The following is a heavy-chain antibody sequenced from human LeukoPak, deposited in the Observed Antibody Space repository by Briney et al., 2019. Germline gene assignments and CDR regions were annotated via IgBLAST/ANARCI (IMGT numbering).Heavy chain of an antibody. CDR3: ARRFYGGKSPFDY. Sequence: GASVKVSCTASGGTFSSYAISWVRQAPGQGLEWMGGIFPMFGTVDYAQKFQGRVTMTADESTSTAYMELSSLRSEDTAAYYCARRFYGGKSPFDYWGQGTLVTVSS. V-gene: IGHV1-69*13. CDR2: IFPMFGTV. CDR1: GGTFSSYA. J-gene: IGHJ4*02. D-gene: IGHD4/OR15-4a*01.